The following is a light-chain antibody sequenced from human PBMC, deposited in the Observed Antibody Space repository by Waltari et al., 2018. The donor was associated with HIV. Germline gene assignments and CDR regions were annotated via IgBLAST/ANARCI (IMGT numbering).Light chain of an antibody. CDR3: MQSLHLLYT. J-gene: IGKJ2*01. V-gene: IGKV2D-29*02. Sequence: DIVMTQTPPSLSVTPGQPASISCNSSQSLKHTDGKTCLYWYLQRPGQSPRVLIYEVSKRLAGVPDRFSGSGSGTHFTLKIARVEAEDVGSYYCMQSLHLLYTFGQGTKLEIK. CDR2: EVS. CDR1: QSLKHTDGKTC.